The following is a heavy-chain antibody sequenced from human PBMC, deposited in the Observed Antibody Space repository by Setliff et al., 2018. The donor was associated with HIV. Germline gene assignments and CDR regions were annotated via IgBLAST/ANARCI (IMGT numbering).Heavy chain of an antibody. V-gene: IGHV4-39*02. CDR3: ARDVDHMMDV. CDR1: GASLSSSSYY. J-gene: IGHJ6*02. CDR2: IYYTGAT. Sequence: SETLSLTCTVSGASLSSSSYYWGWIRQPPGKGLEWIGSIYYTGATSYNPSLKSRFTISVETSKNQLSLKLRSVTAADTAVYYCARDVDHMMDVWGQGTTVTVSS.